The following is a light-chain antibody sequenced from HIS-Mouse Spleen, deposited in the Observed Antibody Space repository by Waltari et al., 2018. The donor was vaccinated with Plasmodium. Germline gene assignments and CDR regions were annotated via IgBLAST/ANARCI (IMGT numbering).Light chain of an antibody. J-gene: IGLJ3*02. V-gene: IGLV3-10*01. CDR1: ALPKKG. CDR3: YSTDSSGNHRV. CDR2: EDS. Sequence: SYELTQPPSASVSPGQTARITCSGDALPKKGAYWYQQKSGQAPVLVIDEDSKRPSGIPERFSGSSSGTMATLTISGAQVEDEADYYCYSTDSSGNHRVFGGGTKLTVL.